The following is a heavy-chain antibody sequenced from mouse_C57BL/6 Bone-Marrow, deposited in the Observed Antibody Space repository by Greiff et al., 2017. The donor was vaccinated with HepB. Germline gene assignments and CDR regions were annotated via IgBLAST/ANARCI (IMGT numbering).Heavy chain of an antibody. Sequence: VQLQQSGAELVRPGASVKLSCTASGFNIKDDYMHWVKQRPEQGLEWIGWIDPENGDTEYASKFQGKATITADTSSNTAYLQLSSLTSEDTAVYYCITEGYYYGGYFDVWGTGTTVTVSS. CDR2: IDPENGDT. CDR1: GFNIKDDY. J-gene: IGHJ1*03. CDR3: ITEGYYYGGYFDV. V-gene: IGHV14-4*01. D-gene: IGHD1-1*01.